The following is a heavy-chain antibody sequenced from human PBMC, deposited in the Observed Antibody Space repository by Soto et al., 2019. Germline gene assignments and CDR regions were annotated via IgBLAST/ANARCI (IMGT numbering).Heavy chain of an antibody. V-gene: IGHV4-30-2*01. Sequence: QLQLPESGSGLVKPSQTLSLTCAVSGGSISSGGYSWSWIRQPPGKGLEWIGYIYHSGSTYYNPSLESRVTRSVDRSQNQFSLKLSSVTAAGTAVYYCAIGTPCGRWGQGTLVTVAS. J-gene: IGHJ4*02. CDR3: AIGTPCGR. CDR1: GGSISSGGYS. D-gene: IGHD2-21*01. CDR2: IYHSGST.